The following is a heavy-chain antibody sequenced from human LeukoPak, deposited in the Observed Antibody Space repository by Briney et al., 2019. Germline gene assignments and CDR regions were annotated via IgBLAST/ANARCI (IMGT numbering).Heavy chain of an antibody. Sequence: GGSLRLSCAASGFTFSSYAMHWVRQAPGKGLEWVAVISYDGSNKYYADSVKGRFTISRDNSKNTLYLQMNSPRAEDTAVYYCASGSSSYYYGSGSYSDDYWGQGTLVTVSS. CDR2: ISYDGSNK. CDR3: ASGSSSYYYGSGSYSDDY. J-gene: IGHJ4*02. CDR1: GFTFSSYA. D-gene: IGHD3-10*01. V-gene: IGHV3-30*04.